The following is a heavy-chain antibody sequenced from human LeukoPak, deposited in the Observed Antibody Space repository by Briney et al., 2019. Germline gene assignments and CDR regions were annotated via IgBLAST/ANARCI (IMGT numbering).Heavy chain of an antibody. CDR1: GDSIRSGTYY. Sequence: SQTLSLTCSVSGDSIRSGTYYWSWIRQPAGKGVEWIGRIYTSGSTSYNPSLKSRVTISVDTSKNQFSLKLTSVTAADTAVYYCARGGGATRIDYWGQGTLVTVSS. CDR3: ARGGGATRIDY. J-gene: IGHJ4*02. D-gene: IGHD5-12*01. V-gene: IGHV4-61*02. CDR2: IYTSGST.